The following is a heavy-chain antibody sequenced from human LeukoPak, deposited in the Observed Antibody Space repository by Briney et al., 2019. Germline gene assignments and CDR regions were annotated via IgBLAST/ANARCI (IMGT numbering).Heavy chain of an antibody. CDR3: ASLQYIGQYWYLDL. J-gene: IGHJ2*01. Sequence: PGGSLRLSCAASGFAFSIYEMNWVRQAPGKGLEWVSYISSSGSTIYYADSVKGRFTISRDNAKNSLYLQMNSLRAEDTAVYYCASLQYIGQYWYLDLWGRGTLVTVSS. D-gene: IGHD6-6*01. V-gene: IGHV3-48*03. CDR2: ISSSGSTI. CDR1: GFAFSIYE.